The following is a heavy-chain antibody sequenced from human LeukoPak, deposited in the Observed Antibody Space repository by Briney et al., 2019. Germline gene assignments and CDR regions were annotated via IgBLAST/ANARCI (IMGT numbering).Heavy chain of an antibody. CDR2: IYYSGST. V-gene: IGHV4-39*01. J-gene: IGHJ3*02. CDR1: GGSISSSSYY. Sequence: PSETLSLTCTVSGGSISSSSYYWGWIRQPPGKGLEWIGSIYYSGSTYYNPSLKSRVTISVDTSKNQFSLKLSSVTAADTAVYYCARQSYYDSSGTDAFDTWGQGTMVTVSS. D-gene: IGHD3-22*01. CDR3: ARQSYYDSSGTDAFDT.